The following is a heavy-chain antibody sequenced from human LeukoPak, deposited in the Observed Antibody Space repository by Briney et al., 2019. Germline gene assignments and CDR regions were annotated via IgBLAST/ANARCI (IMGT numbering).Heavy chain of an antibody. CDR3: ARASLRSSKSFDY. D-gene: IGHD6-13*01. CDR1: GYTFTSYD. V-gene: IGHV1-8*03. J-gene: IGHJ4*02. CDR2: VNPNSGNT. Sequence: ASVKVSCKASGYTFTSYDINWVRQATGQGLEWMGWVNPNSGNTGYAQKFQGRVTITRNTSISTAYMELSSLRSEDTAVYYCARASLRSSKSFDYWGQGTLVTVSS.